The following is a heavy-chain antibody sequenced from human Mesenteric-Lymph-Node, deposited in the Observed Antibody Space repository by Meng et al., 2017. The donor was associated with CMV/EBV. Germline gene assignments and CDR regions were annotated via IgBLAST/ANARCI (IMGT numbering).Heavy chain of an antibody. D-gene: IGHD1-26*01. V-gene: IGHV1-3*01. Sequence: SCKASGFTFTSYPIHWVRQAPGQRLEWMGWINPDNGNTKCSQKFQGRVTLTRDTSASTAYMDLSSLRSEDTAMFYCARGVGPIHFDYWGQGTLVTVSS. CDR1: GFTFTSYP. CDR3: ARGVGPIHFDY. J-gene: IGHJ4*02. CDR2: INPDNGNT.